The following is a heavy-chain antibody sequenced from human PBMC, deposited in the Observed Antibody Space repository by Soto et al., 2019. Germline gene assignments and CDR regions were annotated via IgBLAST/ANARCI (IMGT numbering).Heavy chain of an antibody. CDR3: GRHKGDYYYYMEV. V-gene: IGHV4-59*08. Sequence: SETLSLTCTVSGGSISSYYWSWIRQPPGKGLEWIGYIYYSGRTNYNPSLKSRVTISVDTSKNQFSLKLSSVTAAETPLFYCGRHKGDYYYYMEVWGKRTTVTVSS. J-gene: IGHJ6*03. CDR1: GGSISSYY. CDR2: IYYSGRT.